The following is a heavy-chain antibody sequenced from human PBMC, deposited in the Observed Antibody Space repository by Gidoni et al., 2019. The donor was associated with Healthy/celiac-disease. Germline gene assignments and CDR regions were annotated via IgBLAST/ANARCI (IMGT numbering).Heavy chain of an antibody. V-gene: IGHV3-30-3*01. CDR2: ISYDGSNK. D-gene: IGHD2-15*01. Sequence: QVQLVESGVGVVQPGRSLRLSCAASGFTFSSYAMHWVRQAPGKGLEWGAVISYDGSNKYYADSVKGRFTISRDNSKNTLYLQMNSLRAEDTAVYYCARVPERYCSGGSCSGFDYWGQGTLVTVSS. J-gene: IGHJ4*02. CDR1: GFTFSSYA. CDR3: ARVPERYCSGGSCSGFDY.